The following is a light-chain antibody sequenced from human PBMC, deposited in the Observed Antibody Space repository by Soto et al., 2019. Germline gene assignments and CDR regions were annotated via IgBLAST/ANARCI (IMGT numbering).Light chain of an antibody. J-gene: IGKJ5*01. CDR2: DAS. CDR3: QQRSNWPLT. CDR1: RSVSSY. V-gene: IGKV3-11*01. Sequence: EILLTQSPATLSLSPGESATLSCRTSRSVSSYLAWYQQKPGQAPRLLRYDASNRPTDLPARLSGSGYGTDFTITISSIQTEDFAVYYCQQRSNWPLTFGHGTRLEIK.